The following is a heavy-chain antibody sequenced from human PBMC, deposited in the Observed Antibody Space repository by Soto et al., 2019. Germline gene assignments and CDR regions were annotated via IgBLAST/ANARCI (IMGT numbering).Heavy chain of an antibody. CDR1: GTTFSSYW. Sequence: EVQLVESGGGLVQPGGSLRLSCAASGTTFSSYWMHWVRQAPGKGLVWVSRINSDGSSTVYADSVKCRFTISRDNAKTTLYLQMNSLRAEDTAVYYCARSNYPYYFDYWGQGTLVTVSS. V-gene: IGHV3-74*01. CDR3: ARSNYPYYFDY. J-gene: IGHJ4*02. D-gene: IGHD4-4*01. CDR2: INSDGSST.